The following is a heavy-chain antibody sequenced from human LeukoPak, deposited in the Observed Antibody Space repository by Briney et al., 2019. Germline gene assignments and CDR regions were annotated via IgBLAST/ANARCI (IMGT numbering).Heavy chain of an antibody. CDR3: AKVNRAYSSSSSLNFDS. J-gene: IGHJ4*02. Sequence: PGGSLRLSCAASGFTFNDYNIHWVRQAPGKGLEWVSLISWDGYTTYYADSVKGRFTISRDNSKNSLCLQMNRLRTEDTALYYCAKVNRAYSSSSSLNFDSWGQGTLVTVSS. CDR1: GFTFNDYN. D-gene: IGHD6-6*01. CDR2: ISWDGYTT. V-gene: IGHV3-43*01.